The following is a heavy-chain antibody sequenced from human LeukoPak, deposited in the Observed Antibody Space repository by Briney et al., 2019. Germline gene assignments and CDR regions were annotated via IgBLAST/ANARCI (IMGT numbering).Heavy chain of an antibody. CDR1: GGTFSSYA. CDR3: ARDSDGYNQFDY. CDR2: IIPIFGTA. J-gene: IGHJ4*02. V-gene: IGHV1-69*13. Sequence: GASVKVSCKASGGTFSSYAISWVRQAPGQGLEWMGGIIPIFGTANYAQKFQGRVTITADESTSTAYMELSSLRSEDTAVYYCARDSDGYNQFDYWGQGTLITVSS. D-gene: IGHD5-24*01.